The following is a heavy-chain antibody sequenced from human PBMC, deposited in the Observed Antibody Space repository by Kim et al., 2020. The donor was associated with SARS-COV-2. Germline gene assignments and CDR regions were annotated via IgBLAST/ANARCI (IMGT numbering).Heavy chain of an antibody. D-gene: IGHD1-20*01. Sequence: SYKYYADTEKGRFPISRDNAKNTLYLQMSRLRAEDTAVYYGARGYKSTVGYWGQGTLVTVSS. J-gene: IGHJ4*02. CDR2: SYK. CDR3: ARGYKSTVGY. V-gene: IGHV3-21*01.